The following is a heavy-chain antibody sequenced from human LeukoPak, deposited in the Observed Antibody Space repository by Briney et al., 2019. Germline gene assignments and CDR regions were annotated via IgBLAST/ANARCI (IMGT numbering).Heavy chain of an antibody. D-gene: IGHD2-21*01. Sequence: HPSETLSLTCTVSGGSISSSSYYWGWIRQPPGKGLEWIGSIYYSGSTYYNPSLKSRVTISVDTSKNQFSLKLSSVTAADTAVYYCARQASAPGAFDIWGQGTMVTVSS. J-gene: IGHJ3*02. V-gene: IGHV4-39*01. CDR1: GGSISSSSYY. CDR3: ARQASAPGAFDI. CDR2: IYYSGST.